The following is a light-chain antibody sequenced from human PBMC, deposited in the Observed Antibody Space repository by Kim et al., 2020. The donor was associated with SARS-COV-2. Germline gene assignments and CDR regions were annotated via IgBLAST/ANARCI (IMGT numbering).Light chain of an antibody. CDR1: QSVRSY. CDR3: QQRYEWPLT. Sequence: EIVLTQSPATLSLSPGERATLSCRAGQSVRSYLAWYQQKPGQAPRLLIYDASNRATGIPSRFSGSGSGTDFTLTISSLEPDDFAVYYCQQRYEWPLTFGGGTKVEI. J-gene: IGKJ4*01. V-gene: IGKV3-11*01. CDR2: DAS.